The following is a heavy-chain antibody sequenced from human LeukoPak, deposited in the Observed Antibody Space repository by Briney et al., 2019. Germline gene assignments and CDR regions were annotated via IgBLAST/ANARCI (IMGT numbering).Heavy chain of an antibody. CDR3: AKAQAGVSTALDY. D-gene: IGHD3-10*01. CDR1: GFTFSGSA. CDR2: IRSKANNYAT. V-gene: IGHV3-73*01. J-gene: IGHJ4*02. Sequence: GGSLRLSCAASGFTFSGSAMHWVRQASGKGLEWVGRIRSKANNYATAYAASVEGRFSISRDDSKNTAYLQMTSLKTEDTAVYYCAKAQAGVSTALDYWGQGTLVTVSS.